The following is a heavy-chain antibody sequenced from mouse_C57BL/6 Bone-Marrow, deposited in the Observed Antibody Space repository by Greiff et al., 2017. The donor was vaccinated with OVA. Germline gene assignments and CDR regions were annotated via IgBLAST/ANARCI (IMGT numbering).Heavy chain of an antibody. D-gene: IGHD2-4*01. CDR3: ARGEGLRPDYYAMDY. CDR1: GYSFTGYF. J-gene: IGHJ4*01. Sequence: VQLQQSGPELVKPGDSVKISCKASGYSFTGYFMNWVMQSHGKSLEWIGRINPYNGDTFYNQKFKGKATLTVDKSSSTAHMELRSLTSEDSAVYYCARGEGLRPDYYAMDYWGQGTSVTVSS. V-gene: IGHV1-20*01. CDR2: INPYNGDT.